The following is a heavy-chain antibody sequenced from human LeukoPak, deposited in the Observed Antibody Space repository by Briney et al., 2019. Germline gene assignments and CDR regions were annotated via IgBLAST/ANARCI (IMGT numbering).Heavy chain of an antibody. Sequence: ASVKVFCKASENIFTTYYLHWVRQAPGHALEWMGIINPRSGSTTYAQKFQGRVSMTRDTSTSTVYMQLSSLRSDDTAVYYCARSTDGYSGNYYSGWGPGTTVIVSS. V-gene: IGHV1-46*01. J-gene: IGHJ6*02. D-gene: IGHD1-26*01. CDR2: INPRSGST. CDR1: ENIFTTYY. CDR3: ARSTDGYSGNYYSG.